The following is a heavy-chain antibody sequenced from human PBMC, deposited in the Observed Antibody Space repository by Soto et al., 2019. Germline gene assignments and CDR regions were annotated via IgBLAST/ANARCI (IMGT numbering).Heavy chain of an antibody. CDR2: ISGSGDSS. V-gene: IGHV3-23*01. CDR3: AKDYAVSGGSLHH. D-gene: IGHD6-19*01. J-gene: IGHJ1*01. CDR1: GFTFSSYG. Sequence: EVQLLESGGGLVQPGGSLRLSCAASGFTFSSYGMTWVRQAPGKGLEWVSRISGSGDSSHYADSMNGRFTISRDNSKSTVYLQMNSLRAEDTPLYYCAKDYAVSGGSLHHWGQGTLVTVSS.